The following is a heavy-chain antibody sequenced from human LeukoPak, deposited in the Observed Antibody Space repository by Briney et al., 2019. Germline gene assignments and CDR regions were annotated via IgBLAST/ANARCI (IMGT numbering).Heavy chain of an antibody. V-gene: IGHV1-18*01. CDR2: ISAYNGDT. Sequence: GASVKVSCKASGYTFTTYGISWVRQAPGQGLEWMGWISAYNGDTHYAQKLQGRVTMTTDTSTSTAYMELRSLRSDDTAVYYCARDLYYYGSGRPTYGMDVWGQGTTVTVSS. CDR3: ARDLYYYGSGRPTYGMDV. D-gene: IGHD3-10*01. CDR1: GYTFTTYG. J-gene: IGHJ6*02.